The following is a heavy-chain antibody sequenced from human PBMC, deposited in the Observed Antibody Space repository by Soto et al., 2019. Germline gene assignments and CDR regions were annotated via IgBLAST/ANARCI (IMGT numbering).Heavy chain of an antibody. CDR2: IDIGGNT. J-gene: IGHJ4*02. CDR3: ARGRGSTGYLGREHYFDY. CDR1: GFSVTNNY. D-gene: IGHD2-2*01. Sequence: EVQVVESGGGLVQPGGSLRLSCAASGFSVTNNYMNWVRQAPGKGLEWVSIIDIGGNTYYADSVKDRFTISRDNSRNTLYLHMDSLRAEDTAVDYCARGRGSTGYLGREHYFDYWGQGTLVTVSP. V-gene: IGHV3-66*01.